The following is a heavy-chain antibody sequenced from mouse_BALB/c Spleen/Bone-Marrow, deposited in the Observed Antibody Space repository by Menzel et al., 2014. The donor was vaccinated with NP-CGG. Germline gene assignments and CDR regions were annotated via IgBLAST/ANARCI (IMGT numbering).Heavy chain of an antibody. V-gene: IGHV7-3*02. CDR3: ARDENVGIYWYFDV. CDR2: IRNKAEGYTT. Sequence: EVKLMESGGGLVQPGGSLRLSCETSGFTFTDYYMSWVRQPPGKALEWLGFIRNKAEGYTTDYSASVKGRFTISRDNSQSISYLQMNTLRAEDSATYYCARDENVGIYWYFDVWGAGTTVTVSS. J-gene: IGHJ1*01. CDR1: GFTFTDYY.